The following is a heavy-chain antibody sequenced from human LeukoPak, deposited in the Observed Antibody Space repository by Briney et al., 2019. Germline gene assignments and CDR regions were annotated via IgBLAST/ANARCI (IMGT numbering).Heavy chain of an antibody. CDR3: ARALADYYGSGSCSNWFDP. D-gene: IGHD3-10*01. Sequence: PGGSLRLSCAASGFTFSSYWMHWVRQAPGKGLVWVSRINSDGSSTSYADSVKGRFTISRDNAKNTLYLQMNSLRAEDTAVYYCARALADYYGSGSCSNWFDPWGQGTLVTVSS. V-gene: IGHV3-74*01. CDR1: GFTFSSYW. J-gene: IGHJ5*02. CDR2: INSDGSST.